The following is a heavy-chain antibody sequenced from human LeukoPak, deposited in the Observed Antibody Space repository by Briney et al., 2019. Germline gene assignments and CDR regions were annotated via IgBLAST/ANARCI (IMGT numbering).Heavy chain of an antibody. Sequence: SETLSLTCTVSGGSVSSGSYYWSWIRQPPGKGLEWIGNIYYSGSSNYNPSLKSRVTISVDTSNNQFSLRLTSVTAADMAVYYCARLPMTGNGGRGFLDYWGQGTLVTVSS. CDR3: ARLPMTGNGGRGFLDY. J-gene: IGHJ4*02. V-gene: IGHV4-61*01. CDR2: IYYSGSS. D-gene: IGHD1-1*01. CDR1: GGSVSSGSYY.